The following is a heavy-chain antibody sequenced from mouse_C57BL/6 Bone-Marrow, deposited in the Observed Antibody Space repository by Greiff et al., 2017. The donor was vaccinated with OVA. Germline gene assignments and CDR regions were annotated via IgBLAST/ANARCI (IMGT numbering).Heavy chain of an antibody. CDR3: ARTGGSSCDYFDY. J-gene: IGHJ2*01. V-gene: IGHV1-52*01. CDR2: IDPSDSET. D-gene: IGHD1-1*01. CDR1: GYTFTSYW. Sequence: QVQLQQPGAELVRPGSSVKLSCKASGYTFTSYWMHWVKQRPIQGLEWIGNIDPSDSETHYNQKFKDKATLTVDKSSSTAYMQLSSLTSEDSAVYYCARTGGSSCDYFDYWGQGTTLTVSS.